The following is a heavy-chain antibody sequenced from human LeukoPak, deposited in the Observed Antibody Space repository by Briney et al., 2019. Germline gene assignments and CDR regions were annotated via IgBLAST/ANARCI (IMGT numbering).Heavy chain of an antibody. J-gene: IGHJ4*02. Sequence: SGGSLRLSCAASGFTVGSNYMSWVRQAPGKGLEWVSVIYSGGSTYYADSVKGRFTISRDNSKNTLYLQMNSLRAEDTAVYYCASSVWSLLSRARRKYYFDYWGQGTLVTVSP. D-gene: IGHD1-14*01. CDR3: ASSVWSLLSRARRKYYFDY. V-gene: IGHV3-53*01. CDR2: IYSGGST. CDR1: GFTVGSNY.